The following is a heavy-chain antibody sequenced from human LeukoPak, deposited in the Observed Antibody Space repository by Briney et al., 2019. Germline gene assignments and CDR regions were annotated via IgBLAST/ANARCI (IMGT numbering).Heavy chain of an antibody. Sequence: GGSLRLSCAASGFTFSSYAMSWVRQAPGKGLEWVSAISGSGGSTYYADSVKGRFTISRDNSKNTLYLQMNSLRAEDTAVYYCVKVSWRDSWFGELPDYWGQGTLVTVSS. CDR2: ISGSGGST. D-gene: IGHD3-10*01. V-gene: IGHV3-23*01. CDR3: VKVSWRDSWFGELPDY. J-gene: IGHJ4*02. CDR1: GFTFSSYA.